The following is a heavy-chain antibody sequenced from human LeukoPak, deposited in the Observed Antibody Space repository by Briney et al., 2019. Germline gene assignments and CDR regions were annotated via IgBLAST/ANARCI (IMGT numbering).Heavy chain of an antibody. D-gene: IGHD3-22*01. Sequence: PSETLSLTCSVSGGSIYGYFWSWIRQPAGKGPEWVGRIYTSGSTIHNPPLKSRVHMSVHKSKNQTSLKFNSVTTADPALLYLSREARDHYDGGGYYLDYWGQGTLVTVSS. J-gene: IGHJ4*02. CDR2: IYTSGST. CDR3: SREARDHYDGGGYYLDY. V-gene: IGHV4-4*07. CDR1: GGSIYGYF.